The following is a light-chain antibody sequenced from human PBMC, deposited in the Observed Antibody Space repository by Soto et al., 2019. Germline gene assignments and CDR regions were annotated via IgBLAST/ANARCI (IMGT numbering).Light chain of an antibody. CDR2: GVS. Sequence: DIVMTQSPATLSVSPGEGATLSWRASQSVGSNLAWYQQKPAQAPRLLIYGVSTRATGTPARFSGSGSGTEFTLTISSVQSEDFAVYYCQQYNNWLQTFGQGTKVDIK. CDR1: QSVGSN. J-gene: IGKJ1*01. V-gene: IGKV3-15*01. CDR3: QQYNNWLQT.